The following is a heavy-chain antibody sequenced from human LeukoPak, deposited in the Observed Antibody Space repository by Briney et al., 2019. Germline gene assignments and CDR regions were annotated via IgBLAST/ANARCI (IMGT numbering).Heavy chain of an antibody. CDR3: ARDVPWTYYYILSGAFDI. J-gene: IGHJ3*02. Sequence: SETLSLTCTVSGYSISSGYYWGWIRQPPGKGLEWIGSIYHSGSTYYNPSLKSRVTISVDTSKNQFSLKLSSVTAADTAVYYCARDVPWTYYYILSGAFDIGGQGKMVTVSS. V-gene: IGHV4-38-2*02. D-gene: IGHD3-9*01. CDR2: IYHSGST. CDR1: GYSISSGYY.